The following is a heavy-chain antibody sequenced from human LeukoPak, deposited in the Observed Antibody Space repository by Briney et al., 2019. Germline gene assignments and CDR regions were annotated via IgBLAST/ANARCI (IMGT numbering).Heavy chain of an antibody. CDR1: GFTFSSYA. V-gene: IGHV3-23*01. CDR2: MGGSGGGT. J-gene: IGHJ4*02. Sequence: GGSLRLSCAASGFTFSSYAMRWVRQAPGKGLEWVSVMGGSGGGTYYADSVKGRFTISRDNSKNTLYLQMNSLRAEDTAVYYCAMATWVGGLDYWGQGTLVTVSS. D-gene: IGHD1-26*01. CDR3: AMATWVGGLDY.